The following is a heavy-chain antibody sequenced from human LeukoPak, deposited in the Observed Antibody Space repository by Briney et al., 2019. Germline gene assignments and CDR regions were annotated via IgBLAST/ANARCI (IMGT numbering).Heavy chain of an antibody. V-gene: IGHV1-18*01. CDR1: GYTFTSYG. Sequence: GESLKISCKASGYTFTSYGISWVRQAPGQGLEWMGWISAYNGNTNYAQKLQGRVTMTTDTSTSTAYMELRSLRSDDTAVYYCARGAYCSGGSCYPGGADYWGQGTLVTVSS. D-gene: IGHD2-15*01. CDR2: ISAYNGNT. J-gene: IGHJ4*02. CDR3: ARGAYCSGGSCYPGGADY.